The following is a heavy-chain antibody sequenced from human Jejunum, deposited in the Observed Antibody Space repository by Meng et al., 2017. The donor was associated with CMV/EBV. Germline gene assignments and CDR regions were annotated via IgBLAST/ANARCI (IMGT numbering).Heavy chain of an antibody. CDR3: ARDTIRDGVDY. J-gene: IGHJ4*02. Sequence: TCSVSGASIGSGAHYWSWIRQHPGKGLEWIGFIHSTGSTHYNPSLRSRVSISADTSNNLFSLTLTSVTAADTAIYYCARDTIRDGVDYWGQGTLVTVSS. CDR1: GASIGSGAHY. V-gene: IGHV4-31*03. D-gene: IGHD2-21*01. CDR2: IHSTGST.